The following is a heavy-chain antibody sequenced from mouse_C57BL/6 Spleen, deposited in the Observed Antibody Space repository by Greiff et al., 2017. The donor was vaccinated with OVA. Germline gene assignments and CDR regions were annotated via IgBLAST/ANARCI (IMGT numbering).Heavy chain of an antibody. CDR2: IWSGGST. Sequence: VQVVESGPGLVQPSQSLSITCTVSGFSLTSYGVHWVRQSPGKGLEWLGVIWSGGSTDYNAAFISRLSISKDNSKSQVFFKMNSLQADDTAIYYCARYPPSYYSNSGAMDYWGQGTSVTVSS. D-gene: IGHD2-5*01. CDR3: ARYPPSYYSNSGAMDY. V-gene: IGHV2-2*01. CDR1: GFSLTSYG. J-gene: IGHJ4*01.